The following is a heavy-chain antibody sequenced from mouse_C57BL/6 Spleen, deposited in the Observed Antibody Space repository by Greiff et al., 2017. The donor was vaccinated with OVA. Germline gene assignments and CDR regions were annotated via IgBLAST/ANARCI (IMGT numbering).Heavy chain of an antibody. CDR2: LYPRDGST. Sequence: VQLQQSDAELVKPGASVKISCKVSGYTFNDHTINWMKQRPEQGLEWIGYLYPRDGSTKYNEKFKGTATLTADKSSRTAYMQLNSLTSEDSAVYFCARVRETLGYFDYWGQGTTLRVSS. J-gene: IGHJ2*01. V-gene: IGHV1-78*01. D-gene: IGHD3-3*01. CDR1: GYTFNDHT. CDR3: ARVRETLGYFDY.